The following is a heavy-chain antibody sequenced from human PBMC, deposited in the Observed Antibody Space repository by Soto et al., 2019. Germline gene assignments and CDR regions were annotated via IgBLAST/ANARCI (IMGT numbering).Heavy chain of an antibody. V-gene: IGHV3-30*18. CDR2: ISYDGSNK. D-gene: IGHD4-17*01. J-gene: IGHJ4*02. CDR3: AKDSSYGDYGGYFDY. CDR1: GFTFSSYG. Sequence: VGSLRLSCAASGFTFSSYGMHWVRQAPGKGLEWVAVISYDGSNKYYADSVKGRFTISRDNSKNTLYLQMNSLRAEDTAVYYCAKDSSYGDYGGYFDYWGQGTLVTVSS.